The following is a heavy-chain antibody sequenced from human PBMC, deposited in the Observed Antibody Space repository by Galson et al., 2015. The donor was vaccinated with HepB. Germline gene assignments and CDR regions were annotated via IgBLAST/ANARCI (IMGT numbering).Heavy chain of an antibody. CDR1: GFTLSDYG. Sequence: SLRLSCAASGFTLSDYGMNWVRQAQGKGLEWVSIISPTSSYIYYGASVKGRFTISRDNAKNSLYLQMNSVRADDTAVYYCAREGLVGAEGYYRGMDVWGQGTTVTVSS. CDR3: AREGLVGAEGYYRGMDV. V-gene: IGHV3-21*01. J-gene: IGHJ6*02. D-gene: IGHD2-15*01. CDR2: ISPTSSYI.